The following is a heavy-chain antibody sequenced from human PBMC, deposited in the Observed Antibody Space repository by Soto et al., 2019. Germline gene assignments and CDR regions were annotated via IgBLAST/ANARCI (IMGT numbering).Heavy chain of an antibody. V-gene: IGHV4-4*02. CDR2: IFHSGST. CDR1: GGSIRSNNR. CDR3: ARVYSGSYSDY. J-gene: IGHJ4*02. Sequence: TSETLSLTCAVSGGSIRSNNRWRWVRQPPGKGLEWIGEIFHSGSTNYNPSLKTRVTISVDKSKNQFSLKLSSVTAAATAVYYCARVYSGSYSDYWGQGTLVTVSS. D-gene: IGHD1-26*01.